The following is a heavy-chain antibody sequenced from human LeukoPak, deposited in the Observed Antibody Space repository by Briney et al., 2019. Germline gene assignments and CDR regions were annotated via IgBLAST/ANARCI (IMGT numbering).Heavy chain of an antibody. CDR1: GYTFTSYG. J-gene: IGHJ6*03. CDR2: ISADNGDT. Sequence: ASVKVSCKASGYTFTSYGISWVRQAPGQGLEWMGWISADNGDTNYAQKLQGRVTMTTDTSTSTAYMELRSLRSDDTAVYYCARFDFWSGYYYMDVWGKGTTVTVSS. CDR3: ARFDFWSGYYYMDV. V-gene: IGHV1-18*01. D-gene: IGHD3-3*01.